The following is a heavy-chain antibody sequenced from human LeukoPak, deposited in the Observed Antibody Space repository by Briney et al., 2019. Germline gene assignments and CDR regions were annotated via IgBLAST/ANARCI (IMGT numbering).Heavy chain of an antibody. V-gene: IGHV4-39*07. CDR3: ARVPARRVVTTPTYFDF. CDR2: IYYSGST. Sequence: SETLSLTCTVSGGSISSSSYYWGWIRQPPGKGLEWIGSIYYSGSTYYNPSLKSRVTISLDTSKNQFSLKLSSVTAADTAVYYCARVPARRVVTTPTYFDFWGQGTLVTVSS. J-gene: IGHJ4*02. D-gene: IGHD2-21*02. CDR1: GGSISSSSYY.